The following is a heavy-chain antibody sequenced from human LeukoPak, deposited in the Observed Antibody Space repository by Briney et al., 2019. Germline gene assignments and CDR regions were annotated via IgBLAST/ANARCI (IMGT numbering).Heavy chain of an antibody. V-gene: IGHV3-7*05. CDR2: IKKDGSEQ. CDR3: AGGQGWVVGY. CDR1: GFTFCNYW. J-gene: IGHJ4*02. Sequence: AGSLRLSCEASGFTFCNYWMNWVRQAPAKALEWVAKIKKDGSEQYYVDSVRGRFTISRHNAKNSLYLQMSSLRADDTAVYYCAGGQGWVVGYWGQGTLVSVSS. D-gene: IGHD2-15*01.